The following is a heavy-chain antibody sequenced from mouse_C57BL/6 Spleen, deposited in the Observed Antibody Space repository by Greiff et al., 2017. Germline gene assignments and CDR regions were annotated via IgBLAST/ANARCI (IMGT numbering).Heavy chain of an antibody. D-gene: IGHD2-1*01. CDR2: INPSNGGN. V-gene: IGHV1-53*01. CDR3: SRRDLLCPLFDY. Sequence: QVQLQQSGTELVKPGASVKLSCKASGFTFTSYWMHWVKPRPGQGLEWIGNINPSNGGNNYNAKFKSKATLTVAKSYSTAYMQLSSLTSEDSAVSYWSRRDLLCPLFDYWGQGTTLTVSS. CDR1: GFTFTSYW. J-gene: IGHJ2*01.